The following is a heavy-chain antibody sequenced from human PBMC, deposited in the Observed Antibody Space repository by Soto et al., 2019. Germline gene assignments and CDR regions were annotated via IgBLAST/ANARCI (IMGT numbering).Heavy chain of an antibody. CDR1: GFTFSSYG. CDR3: AKDIVVVPAEVYYYYGMDV. CDR2: ISYDGSNK. Sequence: QVQLVESGGGVVQPGRSLRLSCAASGFTFSSYGMHWVRQAPGKGLEWVAVISYDGSNKYYADSVKGRFTISRDNSKNTLYLQMNGLRAEDTAVYYCAKDIVVVPAEVYYYYGMDVWGQGTTVTVSS. D-gene: IGHD2-2*01. V-gene: IGHV3-30*18. J-gene: IGHJ6*02.